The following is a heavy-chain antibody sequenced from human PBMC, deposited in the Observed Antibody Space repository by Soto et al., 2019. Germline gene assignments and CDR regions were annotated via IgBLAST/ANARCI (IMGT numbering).Heavy chain of an antibody. D-gene: IGHD3-9*01. CDR3: ARVGHRGYFAILTDY. J-gene: IGHJ4*02. Sequence: PSETLSLTCTVSGDSLSSGGHYWSWVRQHPGKGLEWIGHIYDSVNTYYSPSLRSRVTIAADMSKNQLSLNLRSVTAADTAVYYCARVGHRGYFAILTDYWGQGTLVTVSS. CDR2: IYDSVNT. CDR1: GDSLSSGGHY. V-gene: IGHV4-31*03.